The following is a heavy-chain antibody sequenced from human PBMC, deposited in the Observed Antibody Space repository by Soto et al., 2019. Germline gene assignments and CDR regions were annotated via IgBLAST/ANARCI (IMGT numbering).Heavy chain of an antibody. D-gene: IGHD3-22*01. CDR2: IYYSGST. J-gene: IGHJ4*02. V-gene: IGHV4-39*01. Sequence: SETLSLTCTVSGGSISSSSYYWGWIRQPPGKGLEWIGSIYYSGSTYYNPSLKSRVTISVDTSKNQFSLKLSSVTAADTAVYYCARLKRGRGVFNSSGYLYYFDYWGQGTLVTVSS. CDR3: ARLKRGRGVFNSSGYLYYFDY. CDR1: GGSISSSSYY.